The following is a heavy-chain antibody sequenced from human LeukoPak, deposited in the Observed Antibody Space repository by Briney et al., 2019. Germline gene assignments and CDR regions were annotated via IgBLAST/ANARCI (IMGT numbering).Heavy chain of an antibody. Sequence: PSETLSLTCAVSGDSVGGSFWWSWVRQPPHKGLEWIGEIHHSGSSNYTPSLESRVIISLVGSKNLLSLELSCVTAEASAVNYYGKEPLIDSTGYYYWNYFDYWGQGTLVTVSS. J-gene: IGHJ4*02. D-gene: IGHD3-22*01. CDR2: IHHSGSS. CDR3: GKEPLIDSTGYYYWNYFDY. V-gene: IGHV4-4*02. CDR1: GDSVGGSFW.